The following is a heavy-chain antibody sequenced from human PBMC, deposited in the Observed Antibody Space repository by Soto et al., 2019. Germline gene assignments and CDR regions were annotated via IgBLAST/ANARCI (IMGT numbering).Heavy chain of an antibody. Sequence: PSETLSLTCTVSGGSISDYYWDGIWQPPGKGLEWIGSIYYTGSTNYNPSLKSRVTISVDTSKNQFSLKLSSVTATDTAVYYCVRRVAGTYGNWFDPWGQGILVTVSS. CDR1: GGSISDYY. V-gene: IGHV4-59*08. D-gene: IGHD6-19*01. CDR3: VRRVAGTYGNWFDP. J-gene: IGHJ5*02. CDR2: IYYTGST.